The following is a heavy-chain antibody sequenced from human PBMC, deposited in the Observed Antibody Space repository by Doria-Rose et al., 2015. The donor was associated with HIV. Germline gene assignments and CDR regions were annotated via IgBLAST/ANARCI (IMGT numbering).Heavy chain of an antibody. J-gene: IGHJ4*02. CDR2: IFSDDER. V-gene: IGHV2-26*01. D-gene: IGHD6-13*01. CDR1: GVSLSSPGMG. CDR3: ARIKSSRWYHKYYFDF. Sequence: QVTLKESGPVPVKPTETLTLTCTVSGVSLSSPGMGVSWIRQPPGKALEWLANIFSDDERSYKPSLKSRLTISRGTSKSQVVITMTDMDPVDTATYYCARIKSSRWYHKYYFDFWGQGTLVIVSA.